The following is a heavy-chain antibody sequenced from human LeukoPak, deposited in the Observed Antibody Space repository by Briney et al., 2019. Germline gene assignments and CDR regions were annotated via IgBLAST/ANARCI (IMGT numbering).Heavy chain of an antibody. CDR3: ARVRLMITFGGVIVTPFDY. CDR2: INHSGST. J-gene: IGHJ4*02. D-gene: IGHD3-16*02. V-gene: IGHV4-34*01. Sequence: PSETLSLTCAVYGGSFSGYYWSWTRQPPGKGLEWIGEINHSGSTNYNPSLKSRVTISVDTSKNQFSLKLSSVTAADTAVYYCARVRLMITFGGVIVTPFDYWGQGTLVTVSS. CDR1: GGSFSGYY.